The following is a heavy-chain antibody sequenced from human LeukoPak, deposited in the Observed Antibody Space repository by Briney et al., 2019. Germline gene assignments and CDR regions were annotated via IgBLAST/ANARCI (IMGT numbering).Heavy chain of an antibody. J-gene: IGHJ4*02. Sequence: AASVKVSCKASGYTFTTYGLSWVRQAPGQGLEWLGWISTYDDNIKYAQSLQGRLTLTIDTSTSTAYMELRSLTSDDTAVYYCARETYSNILTGTDYWGRGTLVTVSS. D-gene: IGHD3-9*01. CDR1: GYTFTTYG. CDR2: ISTYDDNI. CDR3: ARETYSNILTGTDY. V-gene: IGHV1-18*01.